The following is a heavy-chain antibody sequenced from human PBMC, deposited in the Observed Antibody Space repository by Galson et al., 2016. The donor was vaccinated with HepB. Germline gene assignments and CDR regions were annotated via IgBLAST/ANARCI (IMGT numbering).Heavy chain of an antibody. Sequence: SLRLSCAASGFTFSGSTMHWVRQASGKGLEWVGRIRNRAYSYATAYGASVKGRFTISRDDSKNTAYLQMNSLKTEDTAAYFCTRQVPITMVRGVLPKYDDYYYYMDVWGKGTTVTVSS. CDR3: TRQVPITMVRGVLPKYDDYYYYMDV. CDR2: IRNRAYSYAT. CDR1: GFTFSGST. J-gene: IGHJ6*03. D-gene: IGHD3-10*01. V-gene: IGHV3-73*01.